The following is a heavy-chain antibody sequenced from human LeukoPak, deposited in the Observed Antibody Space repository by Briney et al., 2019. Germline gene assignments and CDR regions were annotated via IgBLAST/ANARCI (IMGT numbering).Heavy chain of an antibody. CDR2: IYTSGST. CDR1: GGSISSYY. V-gene: IGHV4-4*07. Sequence: SETLSLTCTVSGGSISSYYWSWIQQPAGKGLEWIGRIYTSGSTNYNPSLKSRVTMSVDTSKNQFSLKLSSVTAADTAVYYCARDLIISDYYYGMDVWGQGTTVTVSS. CDR3: ARDLIISDYYYGMDV. J-gene: IGHJ6*02. D-gene: IGHD3-16*01.